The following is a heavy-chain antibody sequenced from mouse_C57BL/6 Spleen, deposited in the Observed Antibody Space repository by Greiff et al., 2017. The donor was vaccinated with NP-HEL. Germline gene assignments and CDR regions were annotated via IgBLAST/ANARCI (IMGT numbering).Heavy chain of an antibody. Sequence: QVQLQQSGAELVRPGASVKLSCKASGYTFTSYGISWVKQRTGQGLEWIGEIYPRSGNTYYNEKFKGKATLTVDKSSSTAYMELRSLTSEDSAVDFCASIWLGQAKDYWGQGTSVTVSS. J-gene: IGHJ4*01. CDR1: GYTFTSYG. CDR3: ASIWLGQAKDY. CDR2: IYPRSGNT. D-gene: IGHD2-2*01. V-gene: IGHV1-81*01.